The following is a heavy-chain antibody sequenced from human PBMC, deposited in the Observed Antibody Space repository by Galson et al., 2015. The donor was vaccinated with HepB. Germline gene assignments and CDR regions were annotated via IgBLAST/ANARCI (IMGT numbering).Heavy chain of an antibody. CDR1: GGTFNSHG. J-gene: IGHJ6*02. D-gene: IGHD3-10*01. Sequence: SVKVSCKASGGTFNSHGISWVRLAPGQGLEWMGGIISLFGPVNYAQKFQGRVTITADASTTTVHMELSSLRSEDTAVYYCARSHIYASGTYAFYYYGLDVWGQGTTVTVSS. CDR2: IISLFGPV. CDR3: ARSHIYASGTYAFYYYGLDV. V-gene: IGHV1-69*13.